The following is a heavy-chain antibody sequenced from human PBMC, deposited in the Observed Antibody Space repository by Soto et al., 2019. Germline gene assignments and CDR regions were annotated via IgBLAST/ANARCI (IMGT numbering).Heavy chain of an antibody. CDR3: AKDQVIVVVTYYFDY. CDR1: GFTFSSYG. CDR2: ISYDGSNK. Sequence: GGSLRLSCAASGFTFSSYGMHWVRQAPGKGLEWVAVISYDGSNKYYAESVKGRFTISRDNSKNTLYLQMNSLRAEDTAVYYCAKDQVIVVVTYYFDYWGQGTLVTVSS. V-gene: IGHV3-30*18. D-gene: IGHD3-22*01. J-gene: IGHJ4*02.